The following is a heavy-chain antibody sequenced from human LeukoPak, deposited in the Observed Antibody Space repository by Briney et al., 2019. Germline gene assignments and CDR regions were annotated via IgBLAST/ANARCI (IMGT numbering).Heavy chain of an antibody. CDR2: ISYDGSNK. CDR3: AKIRARRILRIGEFDY. J-gene: IGHJ4*02. V-gene: IGHV3-30*18. Sequence: PGGSLRLSCAASGFTFSSYGMHWVRQAPGKGLEWVAVISYDGSNKYHADSVKGRFTISRDNSKNTLYLQMSSLRAEDTAVYYCAKIRARRILRIGEFDYWGQGTLVTVSS. D-gene: IGHD3-3*01. CDR1: GFTFSSYG.